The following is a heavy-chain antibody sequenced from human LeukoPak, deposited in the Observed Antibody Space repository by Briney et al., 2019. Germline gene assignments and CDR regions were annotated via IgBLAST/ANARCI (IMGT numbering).Heavy chain of an antibody. CDR3: ARPRAVAGGGYDY. CDR2: ISSSSSYI. CDR1: GFTFSSYS. Sequence: GGSLRLSCAASGFTFSSYSMNWVRQAPGKGLEWVSSISSSSSYIYYADSVKGRFSISRDNAKNSLYLQMNSLRAEGTAVYYCARPRAVAGGGYDYWGQGTLVTVSS. J-gene: IGHJ4*02. V-gene: IGHV3-21*01. D-gene: IGHD6-19*01.